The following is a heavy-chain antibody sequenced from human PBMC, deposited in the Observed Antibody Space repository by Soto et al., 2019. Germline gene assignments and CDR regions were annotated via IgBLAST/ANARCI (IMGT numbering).Heavy chain of an antibody. D-gene: IGHD6-19*01. CDR2: TSFDGSSG. CDR1: GFTFSSSG. CDR3: AKSPPAVAGYFDY. V-gene: IGHV3-30*18. J-gene: IGHJ4*02. Sequence: QVPLVESGGGVVQPGRSLRLSCAASGFTFSSSGMHWVRQAPGKGLEWVAVTSFDGSSGYYADSVRGRFTISRDNSHHSLYLQMNRLRAEDTAVYYCAKSPPAVAGYFDYWGQGTLVTVSS.